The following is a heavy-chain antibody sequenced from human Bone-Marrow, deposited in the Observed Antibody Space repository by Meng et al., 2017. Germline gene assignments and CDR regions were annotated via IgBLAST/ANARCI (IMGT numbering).Heavy chain of an antibody. CDR2: MNPNSGNT. D-gene: IGHD3-22*01. J-gene: IGHJ4*02. CDR3: ARGSSYLNYYDSSGCYYVWAY. V-gene: IGHV1-8*01. Sequence: ASVKVSCKASGYTFTSYDINWVRQATGQGLEWMGWMNPNSGNTGYAQKFQGRVTMTRNTSISTAYMELSSLRSEDTAVYYCARGSSYLNYYDSSGCYYVWAYWGQGTLVTVSS. CDR1: GYTFTSYD.